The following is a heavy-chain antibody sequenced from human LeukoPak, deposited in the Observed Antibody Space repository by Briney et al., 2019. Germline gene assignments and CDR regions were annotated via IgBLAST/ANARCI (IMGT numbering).Heavy chain of an antibody. CDR2: IYPGGGST. CDR1: GYTFTSY. CDR3: ARGYSSSPPYWYFDL. Sequence: ASVKVSCKASGYTFTSYIHWVRQAPGQGLEWMGIIYPGGGSTSYAQKFQGRVTMTRDMSTSTVYMELSSLRSEDTAVYYCARGYSSSPPYWYFDLWGRGTLVTVSS. J-gene: IGHJ2*01. D-gene: IGHD6-13*01. V-gene: IGHV1-46*01.